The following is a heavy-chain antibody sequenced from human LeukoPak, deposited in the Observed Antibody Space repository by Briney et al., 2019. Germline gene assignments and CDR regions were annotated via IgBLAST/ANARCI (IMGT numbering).Heavy chain of an antibody. J-gene: IGHJ4*02. D-gene: IGHD1-26*01. Sequence: SVTVSCKASGGTFSSYTISWVRQAPGQGLEWMGGIIPIFGTANYAQKFQGRITITTDESTSTAYMELSSLRSEDTSVYYCATLLTKWEPTDYWGQGTLVTVSS. CDR2: IIPIFGTA. CDR3: ATLLTKWEPTDY. CDR1: GGTFSSYT. V-gene: IGHV1-69*05.